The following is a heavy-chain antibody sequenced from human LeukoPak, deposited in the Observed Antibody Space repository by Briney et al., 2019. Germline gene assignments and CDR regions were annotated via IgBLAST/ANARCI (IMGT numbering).Heavy chain of an antibody. CDR1: GGSISSYY. CDR2: IDTSGST. D-gene: IGHD1-14*01. CDR3: ASTGKAGYYYYMDV. V-gene: IGHV4-4*07. J-gene: IGHJ6*03. Sequence: SETLSLTCTVSGGSISSYYWSWIRQPAGKGLEWIGRIDTSGSTNYNPSLKSRVTMSVDTSKNQFSLKLSSVTAADTAVYYCASTGKAGYYYYMDVWGKGTTVTVSS.